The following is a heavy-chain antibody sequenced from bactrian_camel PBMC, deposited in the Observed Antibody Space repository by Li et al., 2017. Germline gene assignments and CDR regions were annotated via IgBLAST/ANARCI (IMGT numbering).Heavy chain of an antibody. J-gene: IGHJ4*01. CDR3: AADRMACLRPSVQLEAYNF. CDR2: IYIAFHPEDQRT. Sequence: LVESGGGTVQAGGSLRLTCVASEYTYYDYCMGWLRQAPGKEREAVATIYIAFHPEDQRTYYASSVKGRFTISPGNATNTVSLQMDSLRPEDTAMYYCAADRMACLRPSVQLEAYNFWGRGTQVTVS. V-gene: IGHV3S40*01. CDR1: EYTYYDYC.